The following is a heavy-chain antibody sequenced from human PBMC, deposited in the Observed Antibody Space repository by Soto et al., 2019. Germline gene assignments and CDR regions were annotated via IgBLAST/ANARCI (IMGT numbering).Heavy chain of an antibody. CDR3: ARDFLREGHDYGDYDWFDP. Sequence: QVQLVQSGSELKKPGASVKVSCKASGYTFTSYAMNWVRQAPGQGLEWMGWINTNTGNPTYAQGFTGRFVFSLDTSVSTAYLQICSLKAEDTAVYYCARDFLREGHDYGDYDWFDPWGQGTLVTVSS. J-gene: IGHJ5*02. CDR2: INTNTGNP. V-gene: IGHV7-4-1*01. D-gene: IGHD4-17*01. CDR1: GYTFTSYA.